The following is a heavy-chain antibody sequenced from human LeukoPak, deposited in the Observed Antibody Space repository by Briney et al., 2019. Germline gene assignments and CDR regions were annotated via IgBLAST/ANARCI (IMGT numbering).Heavy chain of an antibody. V-gene: IGHV3-30*03. D-gene: IGHD3-16*02. Sequence: QSGGSLRLSCAASGFTFSSCGMHWVRQAPGKGLEWVAVKSYDASDKYYADSVKGRFTISRDNSKNTLYLQTNSLRAEDTAVYYCARLDYVWGSYRDGLDIWGQGTMVTVSS. J-gene: IGHJ3*02. CDR1: GFTFSSCG. CDR3: ARLDYVWGSYRDGLDI. CDR2: KSYDASDK.